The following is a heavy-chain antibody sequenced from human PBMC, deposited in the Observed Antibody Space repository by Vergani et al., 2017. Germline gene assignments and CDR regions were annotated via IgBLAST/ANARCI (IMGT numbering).Heavy chain of an antibody. J-gene: IGHJ4*02. V-gene: IGHV3-15*01. D-gene: IGHD2-21*02. CDR3: TTLSPDCAHW. CDR2: IKSQIEGGTT. Sequence: EVQLVESGGGLVKSGGSLRLSCGASGFSFSNAWMTWVRLVPGKGLEWVGRIKSQIEGGTTDYAAPVKGRFTISRDDSTNMLYLHMNSLKTEDTAVYDCTTLSPDCAHWWGQGTLVNVSS. CDR1: GFSFSNAW.